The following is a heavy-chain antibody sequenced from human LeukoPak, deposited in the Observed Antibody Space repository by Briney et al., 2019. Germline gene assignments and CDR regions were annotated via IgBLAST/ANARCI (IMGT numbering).Heavy chain of an antibody. CDR3: ASPTVTPRYYGMDV. CDR2: ISSSGSTI. Sequence: GGSLRLSCAASGFTFSSYEMNWVRQAPGKGLEWVSYISSSGSTIYYADSVKGRFTISRDNAKNSLYLQMNSLRAEDTAVYYCASPTVTPRYYGMDVWGQGTTVTVSS. D-gene: IGHD4-17*01. CDR1: GFTFSSYE. V-gene: IGHV3-48*03. J-gene: IGHJ6*02.